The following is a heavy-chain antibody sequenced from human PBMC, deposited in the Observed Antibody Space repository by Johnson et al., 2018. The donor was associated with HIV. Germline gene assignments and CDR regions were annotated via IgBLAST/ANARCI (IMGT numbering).Heavy chain of an antibody. Sequence: VQLVESGGGLIQPGGSLRLSCAASGFTVSSNYMSWVRQAPGKGLEWVSLISWDGGSSHYADSVQGRFTISRDNTKNSLYLQMNSLRAEDTALYYCVKDSDTYYYGSGEAFDVWGQGTMVTVSS. CDR1: GFTVSSNY. D-gene: IGHD3-10*01. J-gene: IGHJ3*01. V-gene: IGHV3-43D*03. CDR3: VKDSDTYYYGSGEAFDV. CDR2: ISWDGGSS.